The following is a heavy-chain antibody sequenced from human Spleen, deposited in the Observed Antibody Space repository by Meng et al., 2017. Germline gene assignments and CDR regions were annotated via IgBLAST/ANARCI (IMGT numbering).Heavy chain of an antibody. CDR1: GFTFTSYG. V-gene: IGHV3-9*03. D-gene: IGHD5-24*01. Sequence: SLKISCRTSGFTFTSYGMGWVRRAPGKGLEWVATISNNGDTHYADSVKGRFTISRDNAKNSLYLQMNSLRAEDMALYYCAKDKGDGYNYAYFDYWGQGTLVTVSS. CDR3: AKDKGDGYNYAYFDY. J-gene: IGHJ4*02. CDR2: ISNNGDT.